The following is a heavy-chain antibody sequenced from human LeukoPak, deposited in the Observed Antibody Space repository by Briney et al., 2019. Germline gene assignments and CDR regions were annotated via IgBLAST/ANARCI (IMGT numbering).Heavy chain of an antibody. CDR1: GGSISSGDYY. Sequence: SQTLSLTCTVSGGSISSGDYYWSWIRQPPGKGLEWIGYIYYSGNTYYNPSLESRVTISVDTSKNRFSLKLSSVTGADTAVYYCARTYYDASGYSDAFDIWGQGTMVTVSS. J-gene: IGHJ3*02. D-gene: IGHD3-22*01. V-gene: IGHV4-30-4*01. CDR3: ARTYYDASGYSDAFDI. CDR2: IYYSGNT.